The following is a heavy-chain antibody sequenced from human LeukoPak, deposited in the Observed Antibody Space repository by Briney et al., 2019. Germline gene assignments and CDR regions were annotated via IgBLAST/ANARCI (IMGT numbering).Heavy chain of an antibody. J-gene: IGHJ4*02. D-gene: IGHD3-10*01. CDR3: ARDRGWYFDY. V-gene: IGHV3-21*01. Sequence: PGGSLRLSCAASGFTFSSYSMNWVRQAPGKGLEWVSSISSSSGYIYYGDSMKGRFTISRDNAKNSLYLQMNSLRAEDTAVYYCARDRGWYFDYWGQGTLVTVSS. CDR1: GFTFSSYS. CDR2: ISSSSGYI.